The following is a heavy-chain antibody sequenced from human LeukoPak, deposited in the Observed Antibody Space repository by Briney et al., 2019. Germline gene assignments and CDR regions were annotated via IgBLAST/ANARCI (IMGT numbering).Heavy chain of an antibody. Sequence: PSETLSLTCTVSGGSISSSSYYWSWIRQPPGKGLEWIGYIYYSGSTYYNPSLKSRVTISVDTSKNQFSLKLSSVTAADTAVYYCAREEGVIHAFDYWGQGTLVTVSS. CDR1: GGSISSSSYY. V-gene: IGHV4-30-4*08. J-gene: IGHJ4*02. CDR3: AREEGVIHAFDY. D-gene: IGHD3-10*01. CDR2: IYYSGST.